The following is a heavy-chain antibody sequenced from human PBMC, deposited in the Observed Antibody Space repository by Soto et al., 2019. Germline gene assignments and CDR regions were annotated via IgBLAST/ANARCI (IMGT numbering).Heavy chain of an antibody. CDR1: GVTFSSYA. CDR2: IIPVFRTS. D-gene: IGHD3-16*01. Sequence: QVQLVQSGAELKKPGSPVKVSCSASGVTFSSYAFTWVRQAPGQGLEWMGNIIPVFRTSNYAQGFQGRLTISADESTNTIYMELSSLRSEDTAVYFCAKDGSWDGGGGESWGQGTLVIVSS. J-gene: IGHJ4*02. V-gene: IGHV1-69*18. CDR3: AKDGSWDGGGGES.